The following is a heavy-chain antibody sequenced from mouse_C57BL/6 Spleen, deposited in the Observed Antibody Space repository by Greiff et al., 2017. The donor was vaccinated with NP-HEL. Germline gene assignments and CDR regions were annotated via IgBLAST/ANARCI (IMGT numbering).Heavy chain of an antibody. CDR3: AREAYFDY. J-gene: IGHJ2*01. CDR2: INPSTGGT. Sequence: EVKLQESGPELVKPGASVKISCKASGYSFTGYYMHWVKQSSEKSLEWIGEINPSTGGTSYNQKFKGKATLTVDKSSSTAYMQLKSLTSEDSAVYYCAREAYFDYWGQGTTLTVSS. CDR1: GYSFTGYY. V-gene: IGHV1-43*01.